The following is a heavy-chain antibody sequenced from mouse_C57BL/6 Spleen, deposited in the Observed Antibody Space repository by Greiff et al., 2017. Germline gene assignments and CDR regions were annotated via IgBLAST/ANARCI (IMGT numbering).Heavy chain of an antibody. CDR1: GYTFTSYW. V-gene: IGHV1-50*01. J-gene: IGHJ2*01. Sequence: QVHVKQPGAELVKPGASVKLSCKASGYTFTSYWMQWVKQRPGQGLEWIGEIDPSDSYTNYNQKFKGKATLTVDTSSSTAYMQLSSLTSEDSAVYYCAHSSSDYWGQGTTLTVSS. CDR3: AHSSSDY. D-gene: IGHD1-1*01. CDR2: IDPSDSYT.